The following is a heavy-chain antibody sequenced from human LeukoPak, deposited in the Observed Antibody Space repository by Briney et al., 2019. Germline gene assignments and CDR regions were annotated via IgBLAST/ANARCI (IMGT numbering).Heavy chain of an antibody. Sequence: PSETLSLTCTVSGGSISSDNYYWVWIRQPPGKGLEWIGIIYYSGNSYYNPSLKSRVTISVDTSKNQFSLKLSSVTAADTAVYYCASISDPRSHYYYYMDVWGKGTTVTVSS. D-gene: IGHD3-3*02. CDR3: ASISDPRSHYYYYMDV. J-gene: IGHJ6*03. CDR1: GGSISSDNYY. CDR2: IYYSGNS. V-gene: IGHV4-39*01.